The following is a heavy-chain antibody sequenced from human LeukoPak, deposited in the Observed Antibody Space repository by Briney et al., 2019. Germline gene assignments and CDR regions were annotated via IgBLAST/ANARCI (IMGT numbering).Heavy chain of an antibody. CDR3: AARITIFGVVTPPIYYFDY. Sequence: SETLSLTCAVYGGSFSGYYWSWIRQPPGKGLERIGEINHSGSTNYNPSLKSRVTISVDTSKNQFSLKLSSVTAADTAVYYCAARITIFGVVTPPIYYFDYWGQGTLVTVSS. J-gene: IGHJ4*02. CDR1: GGSFSGYY. V-gene: IGHV4-34*01. D-gene: IGHD3-3*01. CDR2: INHSGST.